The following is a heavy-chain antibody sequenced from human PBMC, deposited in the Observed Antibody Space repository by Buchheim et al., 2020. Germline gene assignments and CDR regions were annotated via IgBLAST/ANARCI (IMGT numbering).Heavy chain of an antibody. CDR1: GGSISSGGYY. V-gene: IGHV4-31*03. Sequence: QVQLQESGPGLVKPSQTLSLTCTVSGGSISSGGYYWSWIRQHPGKGLEWIGYIYYSGSTYYKPSLKSRVTISVDTSKNQFSLKLSSVTAADTAVYYCAGEGGGRDYYDSSGYYYYFDYWGQGTL. D-gene: IGHD3-22*01. J-gene: IGHJ4*02. CDR2: IYYSGST. CDR3: AGEGGGRDYYDSSGYYYYFDY.